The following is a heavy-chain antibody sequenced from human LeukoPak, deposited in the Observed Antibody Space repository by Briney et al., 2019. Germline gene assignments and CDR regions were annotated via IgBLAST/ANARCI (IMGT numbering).Heavy chain of an antibody. J-gene: IGHJ4*02. Sequence: GGSLRLSCAASGFTFSSYAMSWVRQAPGKGLEWVSAISGSGGSTYYADSVKGRFTISRDNSKNTLYLQMNSLGAEDTAVYYCEKLRNYDFWSGYSVYWGQGTLVTVSS. CDR1: GFTFSSYA. CDR2: ISGSGGST. V-gene: IGHV3-23*01. CDR3: EKLRNYDFWSGYSVY. D-gene: IGHD3-3*01.